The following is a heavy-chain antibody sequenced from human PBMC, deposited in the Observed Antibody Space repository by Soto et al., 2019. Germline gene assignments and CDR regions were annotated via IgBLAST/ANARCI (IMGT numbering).Heavy chain of an antibody. CDR3: ARVNGEMATIGGYFDY. CDR1: GFTFSTYW. CDR2: INSDASHT. Sequence: GGSLRLSCAASGFTFSTYWMDWIRQVPGKGLEWVSRINSDASHTYYADSVKGRFTISRDNAKNTLHLEMNSLRSEDTAVYYCARVNGEMATIGGYFDYWGQGTLVTVSS. D-gene: IGHD5-12*01. J-gene: IGHJ4*02. V-gene: IGHV3-74*01.